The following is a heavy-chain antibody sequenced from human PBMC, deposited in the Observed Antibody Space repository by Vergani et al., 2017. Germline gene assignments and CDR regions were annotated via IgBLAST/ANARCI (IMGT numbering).Heavy chain of an antibody. J-gene: IGHJ4*02. D-gene: IGHD4-17*01. V-gene: IGHV4-39*07. Sequence: QVQLQESGPGLVKPSQTLSLTCTVSGGSISSSSYYWGWIRQPPGKGLEWIGSIYYSGSTYYNPSLKSRVTISVDTSKNQFSLKLSSVTAADTAVYYCATDYGDAHYFDYWGQGTLVTVSS. CDR1: GGSISSSSYY. CDR3: ATDYGDAHYFDY. CDR2: IYYSGST.